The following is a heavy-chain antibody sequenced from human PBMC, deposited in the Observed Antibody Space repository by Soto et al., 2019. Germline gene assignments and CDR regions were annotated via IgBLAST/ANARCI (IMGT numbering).Heavy chain of an antibody. CDR1: GFTFSSYS. V-gene: IGHV3-21*01. Sequence: EVQLVESGGGLVKPGGSLRLSCAASGFTFSSYSMNWVRQAPGKGLEWVSSISSSSSYIYYADSVKGRFTISRDNAKNSLYLQMNSLRAEDTAVYYCARDKTSYDFWSGDWYYYYGMDVWGQGTTVTVSS. J-gene: IGHJ6*02. CDR3: ARDKTSYDFWSGDWYYYYGMDV. CDR2: ISSSSSYI. D-gene: IGHD3-3*01.